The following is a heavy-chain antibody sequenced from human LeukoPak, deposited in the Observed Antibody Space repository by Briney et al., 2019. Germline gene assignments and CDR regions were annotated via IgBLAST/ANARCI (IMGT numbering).Heavy chain of an antibody. Sequence: PSETLSLTCTVSGGSISSYYWSWIRQPPGKGLEWIGYIYHSGNTYYNPSLKSRVTISVDRSKNQFSLKLSSVTAADTAVYYCAKDDYGEIDYWGQGTLVTVSS. V-gene: IGHV4-59*12. CDR1: GGSISSYY. CDR2: IYHSGNT. D-gene: IGHD4-17*01. J-gene: IGHJ4*02. CDR3: AKDDYGEIDY.